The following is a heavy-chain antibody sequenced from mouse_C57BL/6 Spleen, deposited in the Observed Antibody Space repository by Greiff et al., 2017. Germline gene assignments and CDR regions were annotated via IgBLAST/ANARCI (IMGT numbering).Heavy chain of an antibody. D-gene: IGHD2-4*01. CDR2: ISYDGSN. J-gene: IGHJ2*01. V-gene: IGHV3-6*01. CDR1: GYSITSGYY. CDR3: ARDRYDYVNYFDY. Sequence: EVKLMESGPGLVKPSQSLSLTCSVTGYSITSGYYWNWIRQFPGNKLEWMGYISYDGSNNSNPSLKNRISITRDTSKNQFFLKLNSVTTEDTATYYCARDRYDYVNYFDYWGQGTTLTVSS.